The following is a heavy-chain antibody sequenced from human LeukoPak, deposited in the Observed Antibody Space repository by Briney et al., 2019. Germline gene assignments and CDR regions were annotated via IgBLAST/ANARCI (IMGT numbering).Heavy chain of an antibody. J-gene: IGHJ4*02. V-gene: IGHV3-21*06. CDR2: IDSSSGYM. CDR1: GFTFNTYS. Sequence: PGGSLRLSCAASGFTFNTYSMNWARQAPGKGLERVSSIDSSSGYMFYADSVKGRFIISRDNAKNSLYLQMNSLRAEDTAVYYCLRGDRRDYWGQGTLVTVSS. CDR3: LRGDRRDY.